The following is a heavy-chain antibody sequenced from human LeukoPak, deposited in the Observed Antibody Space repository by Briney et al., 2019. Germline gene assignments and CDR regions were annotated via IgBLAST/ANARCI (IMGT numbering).Heavy chain of an antibody. CDR1: GFTFSSYS. J-gene: IGHJ6*02. CDR3: ARERYYYDSSGYYSGMDA. Sequence: GGSLRLSCAASGFTFSSYSMNWVRQAPGKGLEWVSSISSSSSYIYYADSVKGRFTISRDNAKNSLYLQMNSLRAEDTAVYYCARERYYYDSSGYYSGMDAWGQGTTVTVSS. CDR2: ISSSSSYI. V-gene: IGHV3-21*01. D-gene: IGHD3-22*01.